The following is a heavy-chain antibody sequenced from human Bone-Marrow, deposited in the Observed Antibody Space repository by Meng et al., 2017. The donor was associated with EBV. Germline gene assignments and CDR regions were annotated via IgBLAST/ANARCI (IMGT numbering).Heavy chain of an antibody. J-gene: IGHJ4*02. CDR2: ISSSDDTI. CDR1: GLTFSDYY. Sequence: QLLVGESGGGLVKPGESLGLSFAASGLTFSDYYMSWIRQAAGKGLEWVSYISSSDDTIYYADSVKGRFTISRDNAKNSLYLQMNSLRAEDTAVYYCASHRGYWGQGTLVTVSS. V-gene: IGHV3-11*04. D-gene: IGHD1-14*01. CDR3: ASHRGY.